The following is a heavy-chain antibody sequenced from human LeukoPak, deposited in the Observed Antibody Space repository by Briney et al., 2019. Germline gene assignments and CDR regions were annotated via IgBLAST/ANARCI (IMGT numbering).Heavy chain of an antibody. D-gene: IGHD3-22*01. CDR1: GFTFSIYW. CDR3: ARAPSEIGGYYPEYFRH. J-gene: IGHJ1*01. CDR2: TKSDGST. V-gene: IGHV3-74*01. Sequence: GGSLRLSCAASGFTFSIYWMHWVRQAPAKGLVCVSRTKSDGSTRYADSVKGRFTISRDNAKNTVSLQMNSLRAEDTGVYYCARAPSEIGGYYPEYFRHWGQGTLVTVSP.